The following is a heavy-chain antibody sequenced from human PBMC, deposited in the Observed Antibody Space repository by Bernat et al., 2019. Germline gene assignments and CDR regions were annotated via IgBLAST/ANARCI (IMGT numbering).Heavy chain of an antibody. CDR3: ARELQRWLDGAMFKRGVGDAFDI. V-gene: IGHV1-46*01. J-gene: IGHJ3*02. D-gene: IGHD5-18*01. CDR1: GYTFTSYY. CDR2: INPSGGST. Sequence: QVQLVQSGAEVKKPGASVKVSCKASGYTFTSYYMHWVRQAPGQGLEWMGIINPSGGSTSYAQKFHGRVTKTRDTSTSTVYMELSSLRSEDTAVYYCARELQRWLDGAMFKRGVGDAFDIWGQGTMVTVSS.